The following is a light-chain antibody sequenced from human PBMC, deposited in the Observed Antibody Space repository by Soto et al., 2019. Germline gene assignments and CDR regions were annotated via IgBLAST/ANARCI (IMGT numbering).Light chain of an antibody. V-gene: IGLV1-51*01. J-gene: IGLJ2*01. CDR3: ATWDSSLSAVV. Sequence: QAVVTQPPSVSAATGQKVTISCSGSSSNIGNNYVSWYQQLPGTAPKLLIYDNNKRPSGIPDRFSGSKSGTSATLGITGLQTGDEADYYCATWDSSLSAVVFGGATKLTVL. CDR1: SSNIGNNY. CDR2: DNN.